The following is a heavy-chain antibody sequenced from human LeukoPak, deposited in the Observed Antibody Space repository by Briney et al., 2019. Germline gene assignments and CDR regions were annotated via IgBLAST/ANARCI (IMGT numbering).Heavy chain of an antibody. CDR2: IYYSGST. V-gene: IGHV4-31*03. CDR1: GGSISSGGYY. J-gene: IGHJ3*02. CDR3: ARDRVLWFGESPYAFDI. D-gene: IGHD3-10*01. Sequence: PSETLSLTCTVSGGSISSGGYYWSWIRQHPGKGLEWIGYIYYSGSTYYNPSLKSRVTISVDTSKNQFSLKLSSVTAADTAVYYCARDRVLWFGESPYAFDIWGQGTMVTVSS.